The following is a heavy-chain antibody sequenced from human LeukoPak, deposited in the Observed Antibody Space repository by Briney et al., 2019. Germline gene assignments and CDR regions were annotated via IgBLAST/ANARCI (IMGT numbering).Heavy chain of an antibody. V-gene: IGHV4-59*01. CDR2: IYYSGST. D-gene: IGHD2-2*01. CDR3: ARDIVVVPAAMFLFGDWFDP. Sequence: SETLSLTCTVSGGSISSYYWSWIRQPPGKGLEWIGYIYYSGSTNYNPSLKSRVTISVDTSKNQFSLKLSSVTAADTAVYYCARDIVVVPAAMFLFGDWFDPWGQGTLVTVSS. J-gene: IGHJ5*02. CDR1: GGSISSYY.